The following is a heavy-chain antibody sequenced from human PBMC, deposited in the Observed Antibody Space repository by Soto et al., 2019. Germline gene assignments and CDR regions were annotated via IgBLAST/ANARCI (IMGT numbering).Heavy chain of an antibody. CDR1: GYTFTGYY. J-gene: IGHJ4*02. Sequence: VASVKVSCKASGYTFTGYYMHWVRQAPGQGLEWMGWINPNSGGTNYAQKFQGRVTMTRDTPISTAYMELSRLRSDDTAVYYCARDRLLGYCSSTSCYELEATVGDYWGQGTLVTVSS. CDR3: ARDRLLGYCSSTSCYELEATVGDY. V-gene: IGHV1-2*02. CDR2: INPNSGGT. D-gene: IGHD2-2*01.